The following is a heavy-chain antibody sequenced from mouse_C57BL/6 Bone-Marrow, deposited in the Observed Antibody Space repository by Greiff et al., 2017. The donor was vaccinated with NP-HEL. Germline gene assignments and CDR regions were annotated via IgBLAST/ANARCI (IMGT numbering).Heavy chain of an antibody. D-gene: IGHD1-1*01. CDR3: ARGNYYGSSPWYFDY. Sequence: EVQRVESGPVLVKPGASVKMSCKASGYTFTDYYMNWVKQSHGKSLEWIGVINPYNGGTSYNQKFKGKATLTVDKSSSTAYMELNSLTSEDSAVYYCARGNYYGSSPWYFDYWGQGTTLTVSS. CDR1: GYTFTDYY. V-gene: IGHV1-19*01. J-gene: IGHJ2*01. CDR2: INPYNGGT.